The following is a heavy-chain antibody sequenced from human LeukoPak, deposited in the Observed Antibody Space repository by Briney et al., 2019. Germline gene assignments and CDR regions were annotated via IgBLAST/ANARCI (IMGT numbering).Heavy chain of an antibody. J-gene: IGHJ3*02. CDR2: ISSSSSYI. CDR3: ARDSSGYSYGLTFDAFDI. CDR1: GFTFSSYS. V-gene: IGHV3-21*01. D-gene: IGHD5-18*01. Sequence: GGSLRLSCAASGFTFSSYSMNWVRQALGKGLEWVSSISSSSSYIYYADSVKGRFTISRDNAKNSLYLQMNSLRAEDTAVYYCARDSSGYSYGLTFDAFDIWGQGTMVTVSS.